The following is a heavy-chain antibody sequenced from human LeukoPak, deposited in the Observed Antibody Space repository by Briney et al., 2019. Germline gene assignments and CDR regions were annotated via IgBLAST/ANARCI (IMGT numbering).Heavy chain of an antibody. CDR2: INQDGTEK. CDR3: ARDCSGGSCYSDGTDGFDI. J-gene: IGHJ3*02. V-gene: IGHV3-7*01. D-gene: IGHD2-15*01. Sequence: GGSLRLSCAASGFTFSTYWMSWVRQAPGKGLEWVANINQDGTEKYYVDSVKGRFTISRDYAKNSLYLQMNSLRVEDTAVYYCARDCSGGSCYSDGTDGFDIWGQGTMVTISS. CDR1: GFTFSTYW.